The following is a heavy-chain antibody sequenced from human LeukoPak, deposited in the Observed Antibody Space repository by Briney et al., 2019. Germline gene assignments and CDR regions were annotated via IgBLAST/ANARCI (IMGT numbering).Heavy chain of an antibody. CDR3: ARHGPFYGTAFYFDY. J-gene: IGHJ4*02. CDR1: GGSISSYY. Sequence: SETLSLTCTVSGGSISSYYWSWNRQPPGKGLEWIGSINYSGSTSYNPSLKSRVTISVDTSKNQFSLRLSSVTAADTAFYYCARHGPFYGTAFYFDYWGQGTLVTVSS. V-gene: IGHV4-59*05. D-gene: IGHD4-17*01. CDR2: INYSGST.